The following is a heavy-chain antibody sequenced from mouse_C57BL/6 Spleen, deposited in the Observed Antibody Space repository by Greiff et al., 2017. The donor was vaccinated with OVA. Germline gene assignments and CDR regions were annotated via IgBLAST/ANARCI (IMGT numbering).Heavy chain of an antibody. Sequence: VKLLESGAELARPGASVKMSCKASGYTFTSYTMHWVKQRPGQGLEWIGYINPSSGYTKYNQKFKDKATLTADKSSSTAYMQLSSLTSEDSAVYYCARRVFEWFMDYWGQGTSVTVSS. V-gene: IGHV1-4*01. CDR3: ARRVFEWFMDY. D-gene: IGHD1-3*01. CDR1: GYTFTSYT. J-gene: IGHJ4*01. CDR2: INPSSGYT.